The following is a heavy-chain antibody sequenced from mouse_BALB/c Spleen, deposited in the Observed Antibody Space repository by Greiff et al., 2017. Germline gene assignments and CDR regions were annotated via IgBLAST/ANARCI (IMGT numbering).Heavy chain of an antibody. CDR1: GFTFSSYA. CDR2: ISSGGST. D-gene: IGHD2-2*01. CDR3: AILWLRDAMDY. Sequence: EVNVVESGGGLVKPGGSLKLSCAASGFTFSSYAMSWVRQTPEKRLEWVASISSGGSTYYPDSVKGRFTISRDNARNILYLQMSSLRSEDTAMYYCAILWLRDAMDYWGQGTTLTVSS. J-gene: IGHJ2*01. V-gene: IGHV5-6-5*01.